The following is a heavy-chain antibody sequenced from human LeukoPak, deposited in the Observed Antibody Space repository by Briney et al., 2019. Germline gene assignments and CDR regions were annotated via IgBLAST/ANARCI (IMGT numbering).Heavy chain of an antibody. Sequence: SETLSLTCTVSGGSISSGGYYWNWIRQHPGKGLEWIGYIYYSGSTSYNPSLKSRVTISIDTSKNQFSLKLSSVTAADTAVYYCARDQGGRYCSSTSCYSGTWVDPWGQGTPVTVSS. CDR2: IYYSGST. D-gene: IGHD2-2*01. J-gene: IGHJ5*02. CDR1: GGSISSGGYY. V-gene: IGHV4-31*03. CDR3: ARDQGGRYCSSTSCYSGTWVDP.